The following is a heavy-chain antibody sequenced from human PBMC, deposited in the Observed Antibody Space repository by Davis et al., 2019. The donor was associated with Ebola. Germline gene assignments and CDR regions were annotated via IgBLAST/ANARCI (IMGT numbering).Heavy chain of an antibody. J-gene: IGHJ4*02. D-gene: IGHD3-3*01. CDR1: GFIVSDSY. Sequence: GESLKISCAASGFIVSDSYLNWVRQAPGKGLEWVSVIYAHGATYYADSVKGRFTISRDSSKDTLYLHMNSLRAEDTAVYFCARDGIGENYFDDWGQGTLVSVSS. CDR3: ARDGIGENYFDD. V-gene: IGHV3-53*01. CDR2: IYAHGAT.